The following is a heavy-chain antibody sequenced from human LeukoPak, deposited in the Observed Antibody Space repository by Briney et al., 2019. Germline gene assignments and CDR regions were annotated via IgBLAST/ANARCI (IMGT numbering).Heavy chain of an antibody. CDR3: ARDGKESSGWYSNWFDP. Sequence: SQTLSLTCTVSGGSISSGSYYWSWIRQPAGKGLEWIGRIYTSGSTNYNPSLKSRVTISVDTSKNQFSLKLSSVTAADTAVYYCARDGKESSGWYSNWFDPWGQGTLVTVSS. V-gene: IGHV4-61*02. D-gene: IGHD6-19*01. CDR2: IYTSGST. J-gene: IGHJ5*02. CDR1: GGSISSGSYY.